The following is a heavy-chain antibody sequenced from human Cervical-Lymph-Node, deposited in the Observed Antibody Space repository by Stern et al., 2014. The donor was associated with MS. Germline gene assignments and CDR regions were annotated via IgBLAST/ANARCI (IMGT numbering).Heavy chain of an antibody. J-gene: IGHJ4*02. CDR1: GDSVSSNSAA. Sequence: VQLQQSGPGLVKPSQTLSLTCAISGDSVSSNSAAWFWLRQSPSRGLEXLGRTYYRSRWYKDYAVSVKSRITISPDTSKNQFSLQLNSVTPEDTAVYYCARVRAISSYFDYWGQGTLVTVSS. CDR2: TYYRSRWYK. CDR3: ARVRAISSYFDY. D-gene: IGHD3-3*02. V-gene: IGHV6-1*01.